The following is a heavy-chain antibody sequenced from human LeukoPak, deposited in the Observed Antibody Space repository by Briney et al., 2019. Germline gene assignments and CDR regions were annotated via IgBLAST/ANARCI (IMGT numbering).Heavy chain of an antibody. CDR1: GGSISSYY. D-gene: IGHD3-16*02. CDR3: AREYDYVWGSYRYPLPFDY. J-gene: IGHJ4*02. V-gene: IGHV4-59*12. CDR2: IYYSGST. Sequence: SETLSLTCTVSGGSISSYYWSWIRQPPGKGLEWIGYIYYSGSTYYNPSLKSRVTISVDTSKNQFSLKLSSVTAADTAVYYCAREYDYVWGSYRYPLPFDYWGQGTLVTVSS.